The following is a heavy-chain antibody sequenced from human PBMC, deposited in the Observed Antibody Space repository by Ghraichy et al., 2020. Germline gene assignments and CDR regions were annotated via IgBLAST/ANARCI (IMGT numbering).Heavy chain of an antibody. J-gene: IGHJ4*02. CDR2: IYYSGST. Sequence: ESLNISCTVSGGSISSYYWSWIRQPPGKGLEWIGYIYYSGSTNYNPSLKSRVTISVDTSKNQFSLKLSSVTAADTAVYYCARQYSSGLDYWGQGTLVTVSS. D-gene: IGHD6-19*01. CDR3: ARQYSSGLDY. V-gene: IGHV4-59*01. CDR1: GGSISSYY.